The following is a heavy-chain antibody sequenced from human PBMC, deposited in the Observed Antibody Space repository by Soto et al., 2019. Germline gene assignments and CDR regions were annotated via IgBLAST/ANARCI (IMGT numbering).Heavy chain of an antibody. CDR1: GGSISSSSYY. CDR2: IYYSGST. J-gene: IGHJ4*02. CDR3: ARLGLATTSFDY. Sequence: QLQLQESGPGLVKPSETLSLTCTVSGGSISSSSYYWGWIRQPPGKGLEWLGSIYYSGSTYYNPSLKSRVTISVDTSKNQFSLKLSSVTAADTAVYYCARLGLATTSFDYWGQGTLVTVSS. V-gene: IGHV4-39*01. D-gene: IGHD5-12*01.